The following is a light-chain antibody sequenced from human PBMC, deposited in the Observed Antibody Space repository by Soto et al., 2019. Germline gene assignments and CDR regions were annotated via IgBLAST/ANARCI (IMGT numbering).Light chain of an antibody. V-gene: IGKV3-20*01. Sequence: EIVLTQSPDTLSVSPGERATLSCRASQSVSSNNLAWYQHKPGQPPRLLIYVASRRATGIPDRFSGSGSGSEFTLTITRLEPEDFAVYYCQQHGSGPWTFGQGTKVEIK. CDR1: QSVSSNN. CDR3: QQHGSGPWT. CDR2: VAS. J-gene: IGKJ1*01.